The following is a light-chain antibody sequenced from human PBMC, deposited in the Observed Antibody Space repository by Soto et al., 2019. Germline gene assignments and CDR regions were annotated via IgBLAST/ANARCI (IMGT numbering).Light chain of an antibody. CDR1: SSDVGGYNY. Sequence: QSVLTQPASVSGSPGQSVTISCTGTSSDVGGYNYVSWYQQHPGKAPKLMIYEVSKRPSGVPDRFSGSKSGNTASLTVSGLQAEDEADYYCQSYDSSLSGYVFGTGTKVTVL. CDR3: QSYDSSLSGYV. V-gene: IGLV2-8*01. J-gene: IGLJ1*01. CDR2: EVS.